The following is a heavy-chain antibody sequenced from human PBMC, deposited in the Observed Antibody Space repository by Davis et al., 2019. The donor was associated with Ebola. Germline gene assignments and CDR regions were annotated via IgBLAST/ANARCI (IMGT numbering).Heavy chain of an antibody. CDR2: ISSSSSYI. CDR3: ARDLEAYYYGSGSYCGS. D-gene: IGHD3-10*01. J-gene: IGHJ4*02. V-gene: IGHV3-21*01. Sequence: PGGSLRLSCAASGFTCSSYSMNWVRQAPGKGLEWVSSISSSSSYIYYADSVKGRFTISRDNAKNSLYLQMNSLRAEDTAVYYCARDLEAYYYGSGSYCGSWGQGTLVTVSS. CDR1: GFTCSSYS.